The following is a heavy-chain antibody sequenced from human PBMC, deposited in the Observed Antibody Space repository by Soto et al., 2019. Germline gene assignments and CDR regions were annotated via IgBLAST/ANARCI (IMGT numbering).Heavy chain of an antibody. V-gene: IGHV3-23*01. J-gene: IGHJ6*02. CDR2: ISGSGGST. Sequence: GGSLRLSCAASGFTFSSYAMSWVRQAPGKGLEWVSAISGSGGSTYYADSVKGRFTISRDNAKNTLYLQMNSLRDEDTAVYYCARELRGDYYYYYYGMDVWGQGTTVTVSS. CDR3: ARELRGDYYYYYYGMDV. D-gene: IGHD3-3*01. CDR1: GFTFSSYA.